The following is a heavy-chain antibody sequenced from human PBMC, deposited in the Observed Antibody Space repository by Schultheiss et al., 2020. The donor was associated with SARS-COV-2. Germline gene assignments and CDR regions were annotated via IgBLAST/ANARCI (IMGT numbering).Heavy chain of an antibody. CDR2: ISYDGYNK. CDR3: ATPRAYQVLLSPLDY. J-gene: IGHJ4*02. Sequence: GGSLRLSCAASGFTFSSYAMHWVRQAPGKGLEWVAVISYDGYNKYYADSVKGRFTISRDDAKKSLYLQMNSLRAEDTAVYYCATPRAYQVLLSPLDYWGQGTLVTVSS. D-gene: IGHD2-15*01. CDR1: GFTFSSYA. V-gene: IGHV3-30-3*02.